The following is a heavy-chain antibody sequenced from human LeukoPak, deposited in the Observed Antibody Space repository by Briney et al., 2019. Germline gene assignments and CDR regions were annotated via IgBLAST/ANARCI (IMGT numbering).Heavy chain of an antibody. Sequence: PGGSLRLSCAASGFTFSSYSMSWVRQAPGKGLEWVSSISSSSSYIYYADSVKGRFTISRDNANNSLYLQMNSLRAEDTAMYYCTRGQGAVTSVYWGQGTLVTVSS. V-gene: IGHV3-21*01. CDR2: ISSSSSYI. D-gene: IGHD4-17*01. CDR3: TRGQGAVTSVY. CDR1: GFTFSSYS. J-gene: IGHJ4*02.